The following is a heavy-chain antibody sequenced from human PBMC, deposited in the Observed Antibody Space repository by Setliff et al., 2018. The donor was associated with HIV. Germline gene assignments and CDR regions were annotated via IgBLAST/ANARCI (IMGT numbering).Heavy chain of an antibody. J-gene: IGHJ4*02. CDR1: GYTFTDYY. CDR3: ATLDYYGSQTYNLALHY. CDR2: VDPKNGKT. Sequence: GASVKVSCKASGYTFTDYYMHWVQQAPGKGLEWMGRVDPKNGKTLYAENLRGRITITADTSTDTAYMELNSLRSEDTAMYYCATLDYYGSQTYNLALHYWGQGNLVTVSS. D-gene: IGHD3-10*01. V-gene: IGHV1-69-2*01.